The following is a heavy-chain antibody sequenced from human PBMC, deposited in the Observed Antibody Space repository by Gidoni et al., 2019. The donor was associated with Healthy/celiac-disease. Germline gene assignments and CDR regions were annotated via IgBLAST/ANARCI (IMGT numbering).Heavy chain of an antibody. CDR3: ARVDSNYGTPAYYMDV. D-gene: IGHD4-4*01. CDR2: IIPIFGTA. CDR1: GGTFSSYA. J-gene: IGHJ6*03. V-gene: IGHV1-69*01. Sequence: QVQLVQSGAEVKKPGSSVKVSCKASGGTFSSYAISWVRQAPGQGLEWMGGIIPIFGTANDAQKFQGRVTITADESTSTAYMELSSLRSEDTAVYYCARVDSNYGTPAYYMDVWGKGTTVTVSS.